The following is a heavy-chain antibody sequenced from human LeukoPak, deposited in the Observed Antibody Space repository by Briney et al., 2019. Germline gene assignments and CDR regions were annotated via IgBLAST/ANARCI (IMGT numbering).Heavy chain of an antibody. CDR2: IYTSGST. J-gene: IGHJ4*02. D-gene: IGHD3-10*01. CDR1: GGSISSYY. Sequence: PSETLSLTCTVSGGSISSYYWSWIRQPAGKALEWIGRIYTSGSTNYNPPLKSRVTISVDTSKNQFSLKLSSVTAADTAVYYCARGRVTMVRGLPKWGQGTLVTVSS. CDR3: ARGRVTMVRGLPK. V-gene: IGHV4-4*07.